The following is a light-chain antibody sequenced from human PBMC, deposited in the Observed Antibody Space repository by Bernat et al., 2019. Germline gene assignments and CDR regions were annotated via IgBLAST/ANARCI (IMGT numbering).Light chain of an antibody. V-gene: IGLV2-14*01. Sequence: QSALTQPASVSGSPGQSITISFTGTSSDVGGYNYVSWYQQHPGKAPKLMIYDVSNRPSGVSNRFSGSKSGNTASLTISGLQAEDEADYYCSSYTSSSIRYVFGTGTKVTV. CDR2: DVS. CDR1: SSDVGGYNY. CDR3: SSYTSSSIRYV. J-gene: IGLJ1*01.